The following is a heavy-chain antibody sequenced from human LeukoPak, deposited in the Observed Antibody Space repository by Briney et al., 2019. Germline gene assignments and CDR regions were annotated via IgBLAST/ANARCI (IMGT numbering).Heavy chain of an antibody. CDR3: AREYGSGSYTGIDF. Sequence: ASVTVSHMASRYTFIKYGIQSVRQAPGQGLEWMGWISAYNSAYNGNTHYAQKLQGRVTMNTDTSTKTGYMELRSLRSDDMAVYYCAREYGSGSYTGIDFWRQGTLVTVSS. J-gene: IGHJ4*02. CDR1: RYTFIKYG. CDR2: ISAYNSAYNGNT. D-gene: IGHD3-10*01. V-gene: IGHV1-18*03.